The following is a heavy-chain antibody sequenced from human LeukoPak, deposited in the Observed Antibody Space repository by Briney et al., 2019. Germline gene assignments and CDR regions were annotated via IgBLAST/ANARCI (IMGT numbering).Heavy chain of an antibody. CDR3: ARVGAYDSSGYYPPQDY. D-gene: IGHD3-22*01. Sequence: GGSLRLSCAASGFTFSSYSINWVRQAPGKGLEWVSSISSSSSYIYYAASEKGRFTISRATDKNSLYLQMNSLRAEDTAVYYCARVGAYDSSGYYPPQDYWGQGTLVTVSS. V-gene: IGHV3-21*01. CDR2: ISSSSSYI. J-gene: IGHJ4*02. CDR1: GFTFSSYS.